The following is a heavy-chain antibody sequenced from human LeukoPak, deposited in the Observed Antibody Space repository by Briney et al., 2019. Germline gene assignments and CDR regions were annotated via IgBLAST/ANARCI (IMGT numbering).Heavy chain of an antibody. D-gene: IGHD4-17*01. V-gene: IGHV3-30*03. CDR1: GFTFSSFG. CDR3: ARGTGNYYYGMDV. CDR2: ISYDGSDK. J-gene: IGHJ6*02. Sequence: PGRSLRLSCAASGFTFSSFGMHWVRQAPGKGLEWVALISYDGSDKYYADSVKGRFTISRDNSKNTLYLQMNSLRAEDTAVYYCARGTGNYYYGMDVWGQGTTVTVSS.